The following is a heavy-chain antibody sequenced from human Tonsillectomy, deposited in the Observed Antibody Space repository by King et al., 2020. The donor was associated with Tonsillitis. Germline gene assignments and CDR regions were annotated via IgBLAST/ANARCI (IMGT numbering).Heavy chain of an antibody. D-gene: IGHD4-17*01. CDR3: ARGQPYATVTGFDY. CDR1: GGSFSGHY. V-gene: IGHV4-34*01. Sequence: VQLQQWGAALLKPSETLSLTCAVYGGSFSGHYWSWIRQPPGKGLEWIGEINHSGSTNYSPSLKSQVSISVDTSKNQFSLNLNSATAADTAVYYFARGQPYATVTGFDYWGQGTLVTVSS. CDR2: INHSGST. J-gene: IGHJ4*02.